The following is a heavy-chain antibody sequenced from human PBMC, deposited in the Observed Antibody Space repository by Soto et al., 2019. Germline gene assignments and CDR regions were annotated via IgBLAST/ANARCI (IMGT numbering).Heavy chain of an antibody. D-gene: IGHD1-1*01. CDR2: IGTAGDT. J-gene: IGHJ5*02. V-gene: IGHV3-13*01. CDR3: ARGLSGTTQLWFDP. Sequence: EVQLVESGGGLVQPGGSLRLSCAASGFTFSSYDMHWVRQATGKGLEWVSAIGTAGDTYYPGSVKGRFTISRENAKNSLYLQMNRLRAGDTAVYYCARGLSGTTQLWFDPWGQGTLVTVSS. CDR1: GFTFSSYD.